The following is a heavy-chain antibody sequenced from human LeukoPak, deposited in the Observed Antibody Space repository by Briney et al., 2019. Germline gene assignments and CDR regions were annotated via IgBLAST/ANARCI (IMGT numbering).Heavy chain of an antibody. CDR2: IYTSGST. CDR1: GGSISSGSYY. V-gene: IGHV4-61*02. D-gene: IGHD5-24*01. Sequence: SETLSLTCTVSGGSISSGSYYWRWIRQPAGKGLEWIGRIYTSGSTNYNPSLKSRVTISEDTSKNQFSLKLSSVTAADTAVYYCARDLKDGYDIWGQGTMVTVSS. CDR3: ARDLKDGYDI. J-gene: IGHJ3*02.